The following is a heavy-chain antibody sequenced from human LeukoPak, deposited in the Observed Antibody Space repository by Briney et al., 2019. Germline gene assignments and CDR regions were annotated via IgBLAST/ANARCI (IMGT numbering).Heavy chain of an antibody. CDR2: IRYDGSNK. V-gene: IGHV3-30*02. D-gene: IGHD2-21*02. CDR1: GFTFSSYG. Sequence: GGSLRLXCAASGFTFSSYGMHWGRQAPGKGLEWVAFIRYDGSNKYYADSVKGRFTISRDNSKNTLYLQTDSLRVEDTAVYYCAIGHYPDASCAGDCYYSYWGQGTLVTVSS. CDR3: AIGHYPDASCAGDCYYSY. J-gene: IGHJ4*02.